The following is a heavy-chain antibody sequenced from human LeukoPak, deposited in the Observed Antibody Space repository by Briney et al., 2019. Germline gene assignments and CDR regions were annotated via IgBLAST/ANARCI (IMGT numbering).Heavy chain of an antibody. CDR1: GYTFNTYG. D-gene: IGHD2-21*02. V-gene: IGHV1-18*01. J-gene: IGHJ5*02. CDR2: INTDNGNT. Sequence: ASVKLSCKASGYTFNTYGISWVRQAPGQRPEWMGWINTDNGNTKYAQKFQGRVTMTPDTSTSTAYMELSSLRSDDTAVYYCARKGCTGDCYRFDPWGQGTLVTVSS. CDR3: ARKGCTGDCYRFDP.